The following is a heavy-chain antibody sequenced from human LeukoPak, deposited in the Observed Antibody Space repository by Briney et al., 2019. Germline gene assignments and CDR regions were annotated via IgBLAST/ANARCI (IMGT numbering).Heavy chain of an antibody. CDR2: IYYSGST. D-gene: IGHD6-13*01. CDR1: GGSISSYY. J-gene: IGHJ4*02. V-gene: IGHV4-59*08. Sequence: SETLSLTCTVSGGSISSYYWSWIRQPPGKGLEWIGYIYYSGSTNYNPSLKSRVTISVDTSKNRFSLKLSSVTAADTAVYYCARHVVSSWTRYYFDYWGQGTLVTVSS. CDR3: ARHVVSSWTRYYFDY.